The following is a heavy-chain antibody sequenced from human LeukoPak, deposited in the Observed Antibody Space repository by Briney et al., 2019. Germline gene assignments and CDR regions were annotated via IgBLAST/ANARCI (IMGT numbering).Heavy chain of an antibody. D-gene: IGHD1-7*01. V-gene: IGHV4-59*01. CDR3: ARDRWKYRL. J-gene: IGHJ3*01. CDR2: IYYSGST. Sequence: SETLSLTCTVSGGSISSYYWSWIRQPPGKGLEWIGYIYYSGSTNYNPSLKSRVTISVDTSKNQFTLKLSSVTAADTAVYYCARDRWKYRLWGQGTMVTVSS. CDR1: GGSISSYY.